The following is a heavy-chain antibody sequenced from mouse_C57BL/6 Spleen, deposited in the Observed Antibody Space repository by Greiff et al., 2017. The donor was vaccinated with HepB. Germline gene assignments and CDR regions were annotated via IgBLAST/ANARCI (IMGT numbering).Heavy chain of an antibody. J-gene: IGHJ1*03. V-gene: IGHV5-6*01. D-gene: IGHD2-1*01. CDR1: GFTFSSYG. Sequence: EVQVVESGGDLVKPGGSLKLSCAASGFTFSSYGMSWVRQTPDKRLEWVATISSGGSYTYYPDSVKGRFTISRDNAKNTLYLQMSSLKSEDTAMYYCARPGNRYFDVWGTGTTVTVSS. CDR3: ARPGNRYFDV. CDR2: ISSGGSYT.